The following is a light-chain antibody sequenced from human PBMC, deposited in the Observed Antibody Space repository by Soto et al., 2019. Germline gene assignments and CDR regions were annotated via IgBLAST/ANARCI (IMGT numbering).Light chain of an antibody. CDR2: DAS. Sequence: AIQLTQSPSSLSASVGDRVTITCRASQGISSALAWYQQKPGKAPKLLIYDASSLESGVPSRFSGSGSGTDFTLTIISLQPEDFATYYCQQFNSYPLTFGPGTKVDIK. CDR3: QQFNSYPLT. V-gene: IGKV1-13*02. CDR1: QGISSA. J-gene: IGKJ3*01.